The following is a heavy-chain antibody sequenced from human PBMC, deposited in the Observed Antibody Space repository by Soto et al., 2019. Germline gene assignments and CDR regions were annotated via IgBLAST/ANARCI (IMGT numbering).Heavy chain of an antibody. CDR3: ARDRAYSRFDY. Sequence: EVQLVESGGGLVQPGGSLRLSCAVSGFSFSSAWMTWIRQAPGKGLERVAIMNEDGSERYYVDSVQGRFTISRDNAKNALFLQMNSLIVEDTAVYFGARDRAYSRFDYWCQGSLVTVSS. J-gene: IGHJ4*02. V-gene: IGHV3-7*03. D-gene: IGHD4-4*01. CDR2: MNEDGSER. CDR1: GFSFSSAW.